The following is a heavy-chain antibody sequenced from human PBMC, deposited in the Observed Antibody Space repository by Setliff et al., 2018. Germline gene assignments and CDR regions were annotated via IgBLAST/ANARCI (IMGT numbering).Heavy chain of an antibody. CDR3: ARERGDIVSTTSYYYYMDV. D-gene: IGHD5-12*01. V-gene: IGHV1-69*05. CDR1: GYTFTDYY. Sequence: SVKVSCKASGYTFTDYYIHWVRQAPGQGLEWMGWIDPIFGSANYARKFQGRVTIITDESTSTAYMELSSLRSEDTAVYYCARERGDIVSTTSYYYYMDVWGKGTTVTVSS. J-gene: IGHJ6*03. CDR2: IDPIFGSA.